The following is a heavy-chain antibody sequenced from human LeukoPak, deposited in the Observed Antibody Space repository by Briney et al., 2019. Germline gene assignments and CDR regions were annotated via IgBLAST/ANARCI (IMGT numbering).Heavy chain of an antibody. CDR3: VRDDSGSVIRGVLHY. J-gene: IGHJ4*02. Sequence: GSLRLSCAASGFTFSSYAMSWVRQAPGKGLEWVSGISGSGGSTYYADSVKGRFTLSRDNSKNTLYLQMNSLIAEDTAVYYCVRDDSGSVIRGVLHYWGQGALVTVSS. CDR2: ISGSGGST. V-gene: IGHV3-23*01. D-gene: IGHD3-10*01. CDR1: GFTFSSYA.